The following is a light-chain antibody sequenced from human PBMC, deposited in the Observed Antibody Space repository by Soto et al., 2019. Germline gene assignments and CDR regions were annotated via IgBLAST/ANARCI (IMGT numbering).Light chain of an antibody. CDR3: CSYAGSFTWV. CDR2: EAS. J-gene: IGLJ3*02. CDR1: TGDVGAYDF. Sequence: QSALTQPRSVSGSPGQSVTISCTGTTGDVGAYDFVSWYQHHPAKAPKLMIYEASKRPSGVPDRFSASKSGNTASLTISGLQAEDEADYYCCSYAGSFTWVFGGGTKLTVL. V-gene: IGLV2-11*01.